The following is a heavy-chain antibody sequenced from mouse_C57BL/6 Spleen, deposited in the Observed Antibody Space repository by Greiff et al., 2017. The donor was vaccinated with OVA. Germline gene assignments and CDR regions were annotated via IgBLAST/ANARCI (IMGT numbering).Heavy chain of an antibody. CDR2: IYPGNSDT. CDR3: TSDYYGSRGEFAY. V-gene: IGHV1-5*01. J-gene: IGHJ3*01. Sequence: EVQLQQSGTVLARPGASVKMSCKPSGYTFTSYWMHWVKQRPGQGLEWIGAIYPGNSDTSYNQKFKGKAKLTAVTSASTAYMELSSLTNEDSAVYYCTSDYYGSRGEFAYWGQGTLVTVSA. CDR1: GYTFTSYW. D-gene: IGHD1-1*01.